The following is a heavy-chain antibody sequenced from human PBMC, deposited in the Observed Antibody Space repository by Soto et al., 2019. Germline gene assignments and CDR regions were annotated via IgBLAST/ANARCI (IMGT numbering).Heavy chain of an antibody. D-gene: IGHD2-15*01. V-gene: IGHV3-9*01. J-gene: IGHJ4*02. CDR1: GFTFDDYA. Sequence: GGSLRLSCAASGFTFDDYAMHWVRQAPGKGLEWVSGISWNSGSIGYADSVKGRFTISRDNAKNSLYLQMNSLRAEDTALYYCAKAPAAAYCSGGSCYSRTYYFDYWGQGTLVTVSS. CDR2: ISWNSGSI. CDR3: AKAPAAAYCSGGSCYSRTYYFDY.